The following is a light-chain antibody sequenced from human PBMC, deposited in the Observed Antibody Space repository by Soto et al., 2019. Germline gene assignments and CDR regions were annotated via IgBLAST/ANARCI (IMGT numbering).Light chain of an antibody. CDR3: RQSFSPLPIT. Sequence: DIQMSQSPSSLSASVGDRVTITCRASQNIFNYVNWYQQKPGKAPRLLIFTASSLRSGVPSRFSGSGSGTDFTLTINTLQSEDFATYYCRQSFSPLPITFGQGTRLEIK. J-gene: IGKJ5*01. CDR1: QNIFNY. V-gene: IGKV1-39*01. CDR2: TAS.